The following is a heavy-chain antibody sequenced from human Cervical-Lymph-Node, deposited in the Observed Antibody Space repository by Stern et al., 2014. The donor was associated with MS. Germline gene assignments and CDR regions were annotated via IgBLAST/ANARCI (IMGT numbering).Heavy chain of an antibody. V-gene: IGHV3-33*01. CDR3: ARDLWVGEFPYALDV. Sequence: QVQLVESGGGVVQPGTSLRLSCAASGFSFSIYRMHWVRQSPGKGLEWVAVIWNDGTTKHYADSVKGRFTISRDNSKNTVFLEMNTLRVEDTAVFYCARDLWVGEFPYALDVWGQGTTVTVS. D-gene: IGHD3-10*01. J-gene: IGHJ6*02. CDR2: IWNDGTTK. CDR1: GFSFSIYR.